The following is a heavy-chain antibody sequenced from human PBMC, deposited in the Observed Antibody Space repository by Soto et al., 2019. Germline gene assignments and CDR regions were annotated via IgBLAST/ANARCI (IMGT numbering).Heavy chain of an antibody. J-gene: IGHJ6*03. CDR2: ISGSGGET. CDR1: GVTFSTYA. V-gene: IGHV3-23*01. Sequence: GGSLRLSCAASGVTFSTYAKSWVRQAPGKGLEWVSAISGSGGETYYVDSVKGRFTISRDNSKNTLYLQMNSLRAEDTAGYFCAKFIFTTYSDHFYYIDVWGTTTTGTVFS. D-gene: IGHD3-16*01. CDR3: AKFIFTTYSDHFYYIDV.